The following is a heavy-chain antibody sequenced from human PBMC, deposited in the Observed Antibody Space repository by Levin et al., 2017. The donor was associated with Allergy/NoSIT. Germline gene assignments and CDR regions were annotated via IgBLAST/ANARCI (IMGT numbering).Heavy chain of an antibody. CDR3: ARRAPFHAFDI. CDR2: IGTAGDT. Sequence: GESLKISCAASGFTFSSYDMHWGRQATGKGLEWVSAIGTAGDTYYPGSVKGRFTISRENVKNSLYLQMNSLRAGDTAVYYCARRAPFHAFDIWGQGTMVTVSS. V-gene: IGHV3-13*04. CDR1: GFTFSSYD. J-gene: IGHJ3*02. D-gene: IGHD2/OR15-2a*01.